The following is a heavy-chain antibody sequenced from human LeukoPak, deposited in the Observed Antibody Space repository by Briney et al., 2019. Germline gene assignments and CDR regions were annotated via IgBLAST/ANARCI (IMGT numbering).Heavy chain of an antibody. CDR3: AREASHYYDSSGYY. V-gene: IGHV4-39*07. CDR2: IYYSGST. J-gene: IGHJ4*02. D-gene: IGHD3-22*01. Sequence: SETLSLTCTVSGGSISSSSYYWGWLRQPPGKGLEWIGSIYYSGSTYYNPSLKSRVTISVDTSKNQFSLKLSSVTAADTAVYYCAREASHYYDSSGYYWGQGTLVTVSS. CDR1: GGSISSSSYY.